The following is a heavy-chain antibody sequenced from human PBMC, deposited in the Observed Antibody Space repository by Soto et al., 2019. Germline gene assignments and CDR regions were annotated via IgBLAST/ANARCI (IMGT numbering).Heavy chain of an antibody. D-gene: IGHD2-2*01. J-gene: IGHJ4*01. CDR1: GYSFTSYW. V-gene: IGHV5-51*01. CDR2: IYPYDSDT. CDR3: ARHLVGSTRGNFDY. Sequence: GESLKISCKTSGYSFTSYWIGWVRQMPGKGMEWMGNIYPYDSDTRYSPSFQGQVTISADASITTAYLQWSGLRASGTAMYFCARHLVGSTRGNFDYWGQGTLVTAPQ.